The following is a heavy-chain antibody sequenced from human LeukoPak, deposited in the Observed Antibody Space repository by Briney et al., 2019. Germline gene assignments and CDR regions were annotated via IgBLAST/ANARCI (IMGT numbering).Heavy chain of an antibody. CDR1: QFTLSSYS. Sequence: GGSLRLSCAASQFTLSSYSMNWVRQAPGKGLEWVSSISRSSDYIYYADSVKGRFTISRDNAKNSLYLQMNSLRAEDTAVYYCARGPYYYDSSGYYPPFDYWGQGTLVTVSS. CDR3: ARGPYYYDSSGYYPPFDY. V-gene: IGHV3-21*01. D-gene: IGHD3-22*01. CDR2: ISRSSDYI. J-gene: IGHJ4*02.